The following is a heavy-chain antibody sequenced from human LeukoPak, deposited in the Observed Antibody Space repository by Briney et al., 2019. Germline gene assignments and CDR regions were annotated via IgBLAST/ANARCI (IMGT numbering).Heavy chain of an antibody. D-gene: IGHD4-11*01. CDR2: INAGNGNT. V-gene: IGHV1-3*01. J-gene: IGHJ6*02. CDR3: ARGLRSKRDYSNPKNLYYYYYGMDV. CDR1: GYTFTSYA. Sequence: GASVKVSCKASGYTFTSYAMHWVRQAPGQRLEWMGWINAGNGNTKYSQKFQGRVTITRDTSASTAYMELSSLRSEDTAVYYCARGLRSKRDYSNPKNLYYYYYGMDVWGQGTTVTVSS.